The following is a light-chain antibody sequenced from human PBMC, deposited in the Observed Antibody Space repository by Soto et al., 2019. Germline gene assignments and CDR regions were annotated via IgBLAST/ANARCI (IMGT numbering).Light chain of an antibody. Sequence: EIVLTQSPGTLSLSPGERATLSCRASQSVSSSYLAWYQQKPGQAPRLLIYGASSRATGIPDRFSGSGSGTDFTLTISRLEPEDFAVYYCQQYGRSPPELTVGGGTKVELK. J-gene: IGKJ4*01. V-gene: IGKV3-20*01. CDR1: QSVSSSY. CDR2: GAS. CDR3: QQYGRSPPELT.